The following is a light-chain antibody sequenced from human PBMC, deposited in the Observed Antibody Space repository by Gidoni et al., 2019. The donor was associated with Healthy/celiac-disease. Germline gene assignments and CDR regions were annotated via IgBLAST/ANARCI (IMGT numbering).Light chain of an antibody. J-gene: IGKJ1*01. CDR2: LGS. Sequence: EMVMTQSQLSLPVTPGEPASISCRSSQSLLHSNGYNYLDWYLQKPGQSPQLLIYLGSNRASGVPDRFSGSGSGTDFTLKISRVEAEDVGVYYCMQALQIGWTFGQGTKVEIK. CDR3: MQALQIGWT. CDR1: QSLLHSNGYNY. V-gene: IGKV2-28*01.